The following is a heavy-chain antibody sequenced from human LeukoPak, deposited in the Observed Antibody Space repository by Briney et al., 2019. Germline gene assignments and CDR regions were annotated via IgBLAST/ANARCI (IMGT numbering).Heavy chain of an antibody. Sequence: SETLSLTCAVSGGSSRRGDYFWSWLRPPPGKGLEGIGHIHYSGNTYYNPSLKSRVFISVDTSKNQFSLKLSCVTAADTAVYYCARENNDYGGKKAFDYWGQGTLVTVSS. D-gene: IGHD4-23*01. CDR1: GGSSRRGDYF. CDR2: IHYSGNT. CDR3: ARENNDYGGKKAFDY. V-gene: IGHV4-30-4*01. J-gene: IGHJ4*02.